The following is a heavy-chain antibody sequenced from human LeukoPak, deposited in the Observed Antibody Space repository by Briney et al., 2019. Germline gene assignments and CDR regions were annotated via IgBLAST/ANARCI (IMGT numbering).Heavy chain of an antibody. CDR2: INSDGTNT. D-gene: IGHD3-16*02. V-gene: IGHV3-74*01. J-gene: IGHJ4*02. CDR1: GFIFSNYW. Sequence: GGSLRLSCAASGFIFSNYWMHWVRQAPGKGLVWVSRINSDGTNTIYADSVKGRFTISRDNAKNTLYLQMNSLRAEDTAVYYCARRDTAGTVDYWGQGTLVTVSS. CDR3: ARRDTAGTVDY.